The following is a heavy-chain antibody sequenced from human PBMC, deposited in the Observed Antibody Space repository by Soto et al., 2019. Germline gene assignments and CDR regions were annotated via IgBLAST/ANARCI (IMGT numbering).Heavy chain of an antibody. J-gene: IGHJ6*02. D-gene: IGHD2-15*01. V-gene: IGHV4-4*07. CDR3: ARGFSGGSCYSCYYYGMDV. CDR2: IYTSGST. CDR1: GGSISSYY. Sequence: ILSLTCTVSGGSISSYYWSWIRQPAGKGLEWIGRIYTSGSTNYNPSLKSRVTMSVDTSKNQFSLKLSSVTAADTAVYYCARGFSGGSCYSCYYYGMDVWGQGTTVTVSS.